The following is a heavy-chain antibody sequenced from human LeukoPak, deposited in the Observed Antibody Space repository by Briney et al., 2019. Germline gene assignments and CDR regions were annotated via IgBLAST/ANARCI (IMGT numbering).Heavy chain of an antibody. Sequence: ASVKVSCKASGYTFTSYGISWVRQAPGQGLEWMGWISAYNGNTNCAQKLQGRVTMTTDTSTSTAYMELRSLRSDDTAVYYCASGGAVAVPNWFDPWGQGTLVTVSS. CDR3: ASGGAVAVPNWFDP. D-gene: IGHD6-19*01. V-gene: IGHV1-18*01. J-gene: IGHJ5*02. CDR2: ISAYNGNT. CDR1: GYTFTSYG.